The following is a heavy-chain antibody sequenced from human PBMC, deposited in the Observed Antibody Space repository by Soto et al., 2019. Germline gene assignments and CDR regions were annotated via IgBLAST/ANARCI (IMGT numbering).Heavy chain of an antibody. J-gene: IGHJ5*02. V-gene: IGHV1-69*02. CDR2: VIPILGMA. D-gene: IGHD2-2*01. CDR1: GGTFSSYS. CDR3: ASGGAVVVPGAVDRHNWFDP. Sequence: QVQLVQSGAEVKKPGSSVKVSCEASGGTFSSYSFSWVRQAPGQGLEWMGRVIPILGMANYAQKFQGRDTITADKSTSTVYMEVSSLRSEDTAVYYSASGGAVVVPGAVDRHNWFDPWGQGTLVTVSS.